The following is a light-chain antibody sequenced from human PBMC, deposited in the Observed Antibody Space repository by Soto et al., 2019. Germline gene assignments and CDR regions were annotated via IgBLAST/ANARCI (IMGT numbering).Light chain of an antibody. CDR3: QQRSNWPPIT. J-gene: IGKJ5*01. V-gene: IGKV3D-20*02. CDR1: QSVSSNF. Sequence: EILFTQSPGTLSLSPGERATLSCRASQSVSSNFLAWYQQKPGQAPRLLISGASNRANGIPDRFSGSGSGTDFTLTISRLEPEDFALYYCQQRSNWPPITFGQGTRLEIK. CDR2: GAS.